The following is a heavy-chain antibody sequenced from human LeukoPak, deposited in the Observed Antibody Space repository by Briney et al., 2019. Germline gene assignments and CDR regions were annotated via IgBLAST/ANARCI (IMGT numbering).Heavy chain of an antibody. J-gene: IGHJ6*03. D-gene: IGHD3-10*01. CDR1: GFTVSSNY. Sequence: GGSLRLSCAASGFTVSSNYMSWVRQAPGKGLEWVSVIYNGDGTYYADSVKGRFTISRDNSKNWLYLQMNSLRAEDTAVYYCARHGSITMVRGKRRYYYMDVWGKGTTVTISS. CDR2: IYNGDGT. V-gene: IGHV3-53*01. CDR3: ARHGSITMVRGKRRYYYMDV.